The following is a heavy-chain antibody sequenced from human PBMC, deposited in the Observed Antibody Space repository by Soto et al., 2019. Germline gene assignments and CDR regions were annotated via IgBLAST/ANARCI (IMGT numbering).Heavy chain of an antibody. CDR1: GYTFTGYY. J-gene: IGHJ6*02. V-gene: IGHV1-2*04. CDR2: INPNSGGT. CDR3: ASSIEEDGKDYYYGMDV. Sequence: ASVKVSCKASGYTFTGYYMHWVRQAPGQGLEWMGWINPNSGGTNYAQKFQGWVTMTRDTSISTAYMELSRLRSDDTAVYYCASSIEEDGKDYYYGMDVWGQGTTVTVSS. D-gene: IGHD6-13*01.